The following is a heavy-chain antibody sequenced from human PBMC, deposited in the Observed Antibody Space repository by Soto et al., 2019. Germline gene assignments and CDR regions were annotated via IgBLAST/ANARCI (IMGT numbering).Heavy chain of an antibody. Sequence: EVQLVESGGGLVQSGGSLRLSCAASGFTFSSYWMHWLRQVPGKGLVWVSRINGDGSYTNYADSVKGRFTISRDNAKNTLYLQMNSLRAEDTSVYYCARERGGYSSDFWGQGTLVTVSS. CDR2: INGDGSYT. J-gene: IGHJ4*02. CDR1: GFTFSSYW. D-gene: IGHD2-15*01. CDR3: ARERGGYSSDF. V-gene: IGHV3-74*01.